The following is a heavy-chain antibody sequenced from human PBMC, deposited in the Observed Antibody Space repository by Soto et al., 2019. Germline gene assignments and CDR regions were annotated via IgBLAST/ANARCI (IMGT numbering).Heavy chain of an antibody. CDR2: IDPSASYT. J-gene: IGHJ4*02. Sequence: PGESLKISCKGSGYSFTNYWISWVRQMPGKGLDWMGRIDPSASYTNYSPSFQGHVTISVDRSISTAYLQWSGLKASDTAMYYCARQGYGDPNFDYWGQGTLVTVSS. CDR3: ARQGYGDPNFDY. V-gene: IGHV5-10-1*01. D-gene: IGHD4-17*01. CDR1: GYSFTNYW.